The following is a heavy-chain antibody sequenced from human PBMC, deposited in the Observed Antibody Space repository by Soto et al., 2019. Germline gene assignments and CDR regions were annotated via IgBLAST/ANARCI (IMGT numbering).Heavy chain of an antibody. CDR2: ISAYNGNT. CDR1: GYTFTSYG. CDR3: ARYGNCTNGVGYTQYYFDY. J-gene: IGHJ4*02. D-gene: IGHD2-8*01. Sequence: QVQLVQSGAEVKKPGASVKVSCKASGYTFTSYGISWVRQAPGQGLEWMGWISAYNGNTNYAQKLQGRVTMTTDTATSTAYMELRSRRSDDTAVYYCARYGNCTNGVGYTQYYFDYWGQGTLVTVSS. V-gene: IGHV1-18*01.